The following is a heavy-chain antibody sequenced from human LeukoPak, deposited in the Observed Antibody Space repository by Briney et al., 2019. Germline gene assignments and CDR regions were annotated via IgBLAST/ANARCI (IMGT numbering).Heavy chain of an antibody. V-gene: IGHV5-51*01. J-gene: IGHJ6*02. CDR3: ARQTPNQYGMDV. CDR1: GYSFTNYW. CDR2: IYPDDSNP. Sequence: GESLKISCKGSGYSFTNYWIGWVRQMPGKGLEWLGIIYPDDSNPRYSPSFQGQVTISVEKSISTAYLQWSSLKASDTAMYYCARQTPNQYGMDVWGQGTTVTVSS.